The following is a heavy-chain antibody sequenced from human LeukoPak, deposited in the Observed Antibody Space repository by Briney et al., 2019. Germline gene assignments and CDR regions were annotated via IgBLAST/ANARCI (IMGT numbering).Heavy chain of an antibody. CDR2: IWYDGSNK. V-gene: IGHV3-33*01. D-gene: IGHD2-15*01. CDR3: ARAMPYLRYCSGGSYYSPGAFDI. Sequence: GGSLRLSCAASGFTFSSYGRRWVRQAPGKGLEWVAVIWYDGSNKYNADSVKGRFTISRDNSKNTLYLPMNSLRAEDTAVYYCARAMPYLRYCSGGSYYSPGAFDIWGQGTMVTVSS. J-gene: IGHJ3*02. CDR1: GFTFSSYG.